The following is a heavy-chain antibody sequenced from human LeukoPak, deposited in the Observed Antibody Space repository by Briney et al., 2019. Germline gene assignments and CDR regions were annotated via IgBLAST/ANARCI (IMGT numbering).Heavy chain of an antibody. V-gene: IGHV3-7*03. CDR2: IKQDGSEK. Sequence: PGGSLRFSCAASGFTFSSYWMSWVRQAPGKGLEWVANIKQDGSEKYYVDSVKGRFTISRDNAKNSLYLQMNSLRAEDTAVYYCARDQGIAAAGTDGMDVWGKGTTVTVSS. D-gene: IGHD6-13*01. CDR3: ARDQGIAAAGTDGMDV. CDR1: GFTFSSYW. J-gene: IGHJ6*04.